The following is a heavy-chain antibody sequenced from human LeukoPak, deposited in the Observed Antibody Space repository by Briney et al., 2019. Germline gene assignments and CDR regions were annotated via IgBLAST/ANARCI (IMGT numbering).Heavy chain of an antibody. CDR1: GFTFRNYN. V-gene: IGHV3-21*01. Sequence: PVGSLRLSCAASGFTFRNYNMNWVRQAPGKGLEWGSSIISSSSYIYYADSVKGRFTISRDNAKNSLYLQMNSLRAEDTAVYYCARVKKPYYYGSGSYLFDYWGQGTLVTVSS. CDR3: ARVKKPYYYGSGSYLFDY. J-gene: IGHJ4*02. CDR2: IISSSSYI. D-gene: IGHD3-10*01.